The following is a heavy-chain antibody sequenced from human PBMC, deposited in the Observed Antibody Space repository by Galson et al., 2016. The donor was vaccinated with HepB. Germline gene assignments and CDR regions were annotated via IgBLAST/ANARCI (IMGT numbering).Heavy chain of an antibody. J-gene: IGHJ3*02. CDR1: GFTFGDYA. CDR2: IRSRAYGGTT. CDR3: TRGGYYYDSSGDLPGAFDI. V-gene: IGHV3-49*03. Sequence: LRLSCAASGFTFGDYAMSWFRQAPGKGLEWVGFIRSRAYGGTTQYAASLKGRFTISRDDSKSIAYLQMNSLKTEDTAVYYCTRGGYYYDSSGDLPGAFDIWGQGTMVTVSS. D-gene: IGHD3-22*01.